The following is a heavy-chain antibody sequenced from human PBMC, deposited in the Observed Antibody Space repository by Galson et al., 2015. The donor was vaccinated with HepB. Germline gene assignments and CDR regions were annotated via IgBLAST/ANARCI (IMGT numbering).Heavy chain of an antibody. CDR1: GYTFTGYC. Sequence: SVKVSCKASGYTFTGYCMHWVRQAPGQGLEWMGRINPNTGGGTNYAQKYQGRVTMTRDTSISTAYMELSRLRSDDTAVYYCARGYYYGSGSFFDYWGQGTLVTVSS. J-gene: IGHJ4*02. CDR3: ARGYYYGSGSFFDY. D-gene: IGHD3-10*01. V-gene: IGHV1-2*06. CDR2: INPNTGGGT.